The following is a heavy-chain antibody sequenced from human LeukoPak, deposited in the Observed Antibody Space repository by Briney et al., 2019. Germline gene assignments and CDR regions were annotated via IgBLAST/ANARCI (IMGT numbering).Heavy chain of an antibody. Sequence: AGSLGLSCAASGFTFSSYWMSWVRQAPGKGLEWVANIKQDGSEKYYVDSVKGRFTIYRDNAKNSLYLQMNSLRAEDTAVYYCARPNYEFWSGRGSFDYWGQGPLVTVSS. J-gene: IGHJ4*02. V-gene: IGHV3-7*01. D-gene: IGHD3-3*01. CDR1: GFTFSSYW. CDR3: ARPNYEFWSGRGSFDY. CDR2: IKQDGSEK.